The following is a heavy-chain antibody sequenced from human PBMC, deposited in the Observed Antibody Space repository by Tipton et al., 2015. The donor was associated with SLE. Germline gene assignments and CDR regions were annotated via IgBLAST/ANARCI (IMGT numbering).Heavy chain of an antibody. CDR1: GGSISSSSYY. Sequence: TLSLTCTVSGGSISSSSYYWSWIRQPPGKGLEWIGYIYTSGSTNYNPSLKSRVTISVDTSKNQFSLKLSSVTAADTAVYYCASSYYYDSSGPFDPWGQGTLVTVSS. J-gene: IGHJ5*02. CDR3: ASSYYYDSSGPFDP. V-gene: IGHV4-61*01. CDR2: IYTSGST. D-gene: IGHD3-22*01.